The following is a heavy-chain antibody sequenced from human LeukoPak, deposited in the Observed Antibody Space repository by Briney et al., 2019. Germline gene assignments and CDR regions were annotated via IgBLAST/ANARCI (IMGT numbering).Heavy chain of an antibody. J-gene: IGHJ4*02. CDR2: ISYDGNEK. V-gene: IGHV3-30-3*01. CDR3: ARSVVGATFNEFDY. CDR1: GFTFRSYA. Sequence: GGSLRLSCAASGFTFRSYAMDWVRQAPGKGLEWVADISYDGNEKYYAPFVKGRFSISRDNSKNTLYLEMNSLRAEDTAVYYCARSVVGATFNEFDYWGQGTLVTVSS. D-gene: IGHD1-26*01.